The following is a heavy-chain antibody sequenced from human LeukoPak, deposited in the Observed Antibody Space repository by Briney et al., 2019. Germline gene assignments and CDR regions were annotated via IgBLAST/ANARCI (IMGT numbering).Heavy chain of an antibody. CDR3: ASYKTYYDSSGNPFDY. Sequence: SETLSLTCTVFGSSINSVYSWGWIRQPPGKGLEWIGSIYHNGNTYYNSSLKSRVTISVHTSENQCSLKLSSVTAADTAVYYCASYKTYYDSSGNPFDYWGQGTLVTVSS. CDR2: IYHNGNT. D-gene: IGHD3-22*01. CDR1: GSSINSVYS. V-gene: IGHV4-38-2*02. J-gene: IGHJ4*02.